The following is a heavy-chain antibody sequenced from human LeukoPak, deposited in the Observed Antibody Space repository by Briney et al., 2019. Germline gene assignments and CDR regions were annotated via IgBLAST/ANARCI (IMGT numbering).Heavy chain of an antibody. CDR1: GFTFSSYA. D-gene: IGHD2-21*02. Sequence: SGGSLRLSCAASGFTFSSYAMSWVRQAPGKGLEWVSAISGSGGSTYYADSVKGRFTISRDNSKNTLYLQMNSLRAEDTAVYYCAKEGLAYCGGDCYSRYFQHWGQGTLVTVSS. J-gene: IGHJ1*01. CDR3: AKEGLAYCGGDCYSRYFQH. V-gene: IGHV3-23*01. CDR2: ISGSGGST.